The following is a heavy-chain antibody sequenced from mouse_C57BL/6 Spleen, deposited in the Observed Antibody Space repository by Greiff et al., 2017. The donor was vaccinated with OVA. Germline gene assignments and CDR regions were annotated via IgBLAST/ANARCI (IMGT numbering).Heavy chain of an antibody. CDR3: AREGGAWVYFDY. J-gene: IGHJ2*01. CDR2: INYDGSST. CDR1: GFTFSDYY. D-gene: IGHD4-1*01. V-gene: IGHV5-16*01. Sequence: VQLKESEGGLVQPGSSMKLSCTASGFTFSDYYMAWVRQVPEKGLEWVANINYDGSSTYYLDSLKSRFIISRDNAKNILYLQMSSLKSEDTATYYCAREGGAWVYFDYWGQGTTLTVSS.